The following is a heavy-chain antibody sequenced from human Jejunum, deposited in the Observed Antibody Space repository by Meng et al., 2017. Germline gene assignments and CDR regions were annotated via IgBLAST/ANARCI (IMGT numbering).Heavy chain of an antibody. CDR1: GGVASSGSYY. CDR3: ARDNWGSIDY. CDR2: NFDNGRT. V-gene: IGHV4-61*01. Sequence: QATLQESGPGLVRPSETLSLTCTVAGGVASSGSYYWTWVRQSPGKGLEWIGYNFDNGRTNYNPSLKSRVTMSVDTSRNQFSLKLSSVTAADTAVYYCARDNWGSIDYWGQGVLVPSPQ. J-gene: IGHJ4*02. D-gene: IGHD7-27*01.